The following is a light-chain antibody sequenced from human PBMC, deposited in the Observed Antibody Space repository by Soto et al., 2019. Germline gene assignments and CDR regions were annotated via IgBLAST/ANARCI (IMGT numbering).Light chain of an antibody. V-gene: IGLV2-14*01. Sequence: QSVLTQPASVSGSPGQSITISCTGTSSDVGGYNYVSWYQQHPGKAPKLMIYDVSNRPSGVSNSFSGSKSGNTASLTISGLQAEDEADYYCSSYTSSSTYNYVFGTGTKVTVL. J-gene: IGLJ1*01. CDR3: SSYTSSSTYNYV. CDR2: DVS. CDR1: SSDVGGYNY.